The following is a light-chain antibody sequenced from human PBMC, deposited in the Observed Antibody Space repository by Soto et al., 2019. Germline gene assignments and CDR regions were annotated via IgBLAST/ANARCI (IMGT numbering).Light chain of an antibody. CDR1: SRDVGSYNL. J-gene: IGLJ2*01. Sequence: QAALTQPASVSGSPGQSITISCTGNSRDVGSYNLVSWYQQHPGKAPKLMIYEVSKRPSGVSNRFSGSKSGNTAALTISGLQAEDEADYYCCSYAGSSTLVVFGGGTKLTVL. CDR3: CSYAGSSTLVV. CDR2: EVS. V-gene: IGLV2-23*02.